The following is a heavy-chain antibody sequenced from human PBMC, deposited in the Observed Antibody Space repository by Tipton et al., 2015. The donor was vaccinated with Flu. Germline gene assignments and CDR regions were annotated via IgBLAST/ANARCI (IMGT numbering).Heavy chain of an antibody. D-gene: IGHD3-10*02. CDR3: ARLSFYDVDLKNFYFDH. J-gene: IGHJ4*02. CDR2: VYYSGNS. CDR1: GGSINNYY. Sequence: TLSLTCSVSGGSINNYYLSWVRQPPGKGLEWIGSVYYSGNSDYNPSLKSRVAMSVDTSKNHLSLKLSSVTAADTAMFYCARLSFYDVDLKNFYFDHWGQGTLVTVSS. V-gene: IGHV4-59*08.